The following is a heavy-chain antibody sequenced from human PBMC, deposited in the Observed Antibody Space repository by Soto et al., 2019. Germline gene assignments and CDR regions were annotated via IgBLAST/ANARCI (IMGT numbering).Heavy chain of an antibody. D-gene: IGHD1-7*01. CDR2: IYYSGST. CDR1: GGSIISYY. Sequence: SETLSLTCTVSGGSIISYYWSWIRQPPGKGLEWIGYIYYSGSTNYNPSLKSRVTISVDTSKNQFSLKLSSVTAADTAVYYCARHRTGTRYANYYYMDVWGKGTTVTVSS. V-gene: IGHV4-59*08. CDR3: ARHRTGTRYANYYYMDV. J-gene: IGHJ6*03.